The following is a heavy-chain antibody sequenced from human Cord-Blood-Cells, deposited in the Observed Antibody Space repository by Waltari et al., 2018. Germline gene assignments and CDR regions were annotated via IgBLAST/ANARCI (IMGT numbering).Heavy chain of an antibody. Sequence: QVQLQQWGAGLLKPSETLSLTCAVYGGSFSGYYWGWIRQPPGKGLEWSGEINHSGSTNYNPSLKSRVTISVDTSKNQFSLKLGSVTAADTAVYYCARDHSGYDFGLDYWGQGTLVTVSS. V-gene: IGHV4-34*01. CDR3: ARDHSGYDFGLDY. J-gene: IGHJ4*02. D-gene: IGHD5-12*01. CDR1: GGSFSGYY. CDR2: INHSGST.